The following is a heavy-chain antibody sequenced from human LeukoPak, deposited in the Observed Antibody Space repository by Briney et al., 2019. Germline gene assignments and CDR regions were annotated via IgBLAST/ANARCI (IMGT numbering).Heavy chain of an antibody. Sequence: PSETLSLTCAVYGGSFSGYYWSWIRQPPGKGLEWIGEINHSGSTNYNPSLKSRVTISVDTSKNQFSLKLSSVTAADTAVYYCARTGNGYSSYYYYYYMDVWGKGTTVTVSS. CDR2: INHSGST. D-gene: IGHD4-11*01. J-gene: IGHJ6*03. CDR3: ARTGNGYSSYYYYYYMDV. V-gene: IGHV4-34*01. CDR1: GGSFSGYY.